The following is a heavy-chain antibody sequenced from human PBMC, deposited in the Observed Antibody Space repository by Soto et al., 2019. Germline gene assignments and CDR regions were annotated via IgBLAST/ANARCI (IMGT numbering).Heavy chain of an antibody. J-gene: IGHJ4*02. CDR2: ITSSSSYI. CDR1: GFTFSSYS. D-gene: IGHD3-10*01. V-gene: IGHV3-21*01. Sequence: EVQLVESGGGLVKPGGSLRLSCAASGFTFSSYSMTWVRQAPGKGLEWVSSITSSSSYIYYADSVKGRFTISRDNAKNSLSLQMNSLRAEDTAVYYCARDDNDGSGSYADYWGQGTLVTVSS. CDR3: ARDDNDGSGSYADY.